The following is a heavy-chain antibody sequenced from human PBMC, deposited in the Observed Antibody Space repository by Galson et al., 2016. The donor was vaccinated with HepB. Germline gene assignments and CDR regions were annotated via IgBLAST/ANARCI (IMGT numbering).Heavy chain of an antibody. V-gene: IGHV2-70*04. Sequence: PALVKPTQTLTLTCTFSGFSLSTTGVRVSWIRQSPGKALEWPARIDWDDDKFYSASLTTRLTISKDTSKNQVVLTMTNMDPVDTATYYCHYYDTSGYQGVVDYWGQGTLVTVSS. J-gene: IGHJ4*02. CDR1: GFSLSTTGVR. CDR3: HYYDTSGYQGVVDY. CDR2: IDWDDDK. D-gene: IGHD3-22*01.